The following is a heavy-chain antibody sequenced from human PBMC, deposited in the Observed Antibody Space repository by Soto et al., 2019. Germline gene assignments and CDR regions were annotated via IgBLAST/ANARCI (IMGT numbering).Heavy chain of an antibody. J-gene: IGHJ2*01. CDR1: GFTFDDYG. Sequence: GGSLRLSCAASGFTFDDYGMSWVRQAPGKGLEWVSGINWNGGSTGYADSVKGRFTISRDNAKNSLYLQMNSLRAEDTALYYCARAAQGIVVVPAAQPYWYFDLWGRGTLVTVSS. CDR3: ARAAQGIVVVPAAQPYWYFDL. CDR2: INWNGGST. V-gene: IGHV3-20*04. D-gene: IGHD2-2*01.